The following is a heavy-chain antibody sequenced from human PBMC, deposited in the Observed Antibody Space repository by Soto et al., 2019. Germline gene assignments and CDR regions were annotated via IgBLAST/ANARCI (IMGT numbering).Heavy chain of an antibody. CDR1: GFTFSSYA. V-gene: IGHV3-23*01. CDR2: ISGSGGST. CDR3: AKPGYLEQWLVRGYFDY. Sequence: EVQLLESGGGLVQPGGSLRLSCAASGFTFSSYAMSWVRQAPGKGLEWVSAISGSGGSTYYADSVKGRFIISRDNSKNTLYLQMNSLRAEDTAVYYCAKPGYLEQWLVRGYFDYWGPGTMVTVSS. J-gene: IGHJ4*02. D-gene: IGHD6-19*01.